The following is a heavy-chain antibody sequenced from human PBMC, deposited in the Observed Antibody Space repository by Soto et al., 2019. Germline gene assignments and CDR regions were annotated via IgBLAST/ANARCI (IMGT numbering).Heavy chain of an antibody. CDR2: IHYSGST. D-gene: IGHD4-17*01. Sequence: KPSETLSLTCAVSVASISSYYWSWVRQPPGKGLEWIGYIHYSGSTKYNTTLKSRATISIDPSKNQFSLQLTSVTTADTAVYYCARVGWTTVGYYFDYWSQGTLVTVSS. J-gene: IGHJ4*02. CDR3: ARVGWTTVGYYFDY. V-gene: IGHV4-59*01. CDR1: VASISSYY.